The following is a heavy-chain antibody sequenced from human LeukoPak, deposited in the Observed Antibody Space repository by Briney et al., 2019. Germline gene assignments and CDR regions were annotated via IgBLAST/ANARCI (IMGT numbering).Heavy chain of an antibody. CDR2: ITGSSTWT. J-gene: IGHJ2*01. D-gene: IGHD1-26*01. V-gene: IGHV3-23*01. CDR1: GFTFGTYD. Sequence: GGSLTLFCEASGFTFGTYDMTWVRQAPGKGLEWVPGITGSSTWTYYADSVRGRFTISRDNSKNTLHLQMNNLTADDTAIYYCARELVSLGSGYFDLWGRGTLVTVSS. CDR3: ARELVSLGSGYFDL.